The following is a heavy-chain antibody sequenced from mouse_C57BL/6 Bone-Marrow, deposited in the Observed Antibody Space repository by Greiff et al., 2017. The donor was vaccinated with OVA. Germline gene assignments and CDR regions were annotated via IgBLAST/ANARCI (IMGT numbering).Heavy chain of an antibody. J-gene: IGHJ1*03. CDR1: GYTFTSYW. CDR3: TIITTVVATRYFDV. CDR2: IYPGNSDT. V-gene: IGHV1-5*01. Sequence: VQLQQSGTVLARPGASVKMSCKTSGYTFTSYWMHWVKQRPGQGLEWIGAIYPGNSDTSYNQKFKGKAKLTAVTSASTAYMELSSLTNEDSAVYYCTIITTVVATRYFDVWGTGTTVTVSS. D-gene: IGHD1-1*01.